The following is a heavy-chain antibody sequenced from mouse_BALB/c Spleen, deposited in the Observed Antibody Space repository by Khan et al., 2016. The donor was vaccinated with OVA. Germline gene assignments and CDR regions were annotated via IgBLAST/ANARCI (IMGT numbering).Heavy chain of an antibody. CDR2: ISYSGST. V-gene: IGHV3-2*02. CDR1: GYSITSGYG. Sequence: EVQLQESGPGLVKPSQSLSLTCTVTGYSITSGYGWNWIRQFPGNKLEWMGYISYSGSTNYTPSLKRRISITRDTSKNQFFLQLNSVTTEDTATYYCARTARIKYWGQGTTLTVSS. J-gene: IGHJ2*01. D-gene: IGHD1-2*01. CDR3: ARTARIKY.